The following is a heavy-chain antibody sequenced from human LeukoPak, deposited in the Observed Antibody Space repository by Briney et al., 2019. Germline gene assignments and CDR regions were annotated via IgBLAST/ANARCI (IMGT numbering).Heavy chain of an antibody. J-gene: IGHJ4*02. V-gene: IGHV1-46*01. CDR2: IHPSGSDT. Sequence: ASVKVSCKASGYTFSTTHVHWVRQAPGQGLEWMGIIHPSGSDTRSAQKFQGRVTLTSDTSTSTVYMELSSLTSEDTAVYYCARDLVGGWTIDYWGQGTLVTVSS. D-gene: IGHD6-19*01. CDR1: GYTFSTTH. CDR3: ARDLVGGWTIDY.